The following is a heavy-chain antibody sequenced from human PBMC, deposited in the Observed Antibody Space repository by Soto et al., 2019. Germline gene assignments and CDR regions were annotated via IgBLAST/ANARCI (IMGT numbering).Heavy chain of an antibody. D-gene: IGHD1-1*01. V-gene: IGHV4-59*01. J-gene: IGHJ4*02. CDR2: FFHGINT. CDR1: GGSISGYY. Sequence: SETLSLTCTVSGGSISGYYWSWVRQSPGEGPEWIAYFFHGINTNYNPSLKSRVTISVDTSKNQFSLKLASVTAADSAVYYCARGGIGPSSIPGVLDSWGQGTLVTVSS. CDR3: ARGGIGPSSIPGVLDS.